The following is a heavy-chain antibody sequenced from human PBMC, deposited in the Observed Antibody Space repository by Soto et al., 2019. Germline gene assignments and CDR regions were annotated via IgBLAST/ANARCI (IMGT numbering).Heavy chain of an antibody. CDR1: GDSASSSSAA. J-gene: IGHJ5*02. CDR3: ARDLYSSGHHNWFDP. Sequence: SQTLSLTCAISGDSASSSSAAWNWIRQSPSRGLEWLGRTYYRSKWYNDYAVSVKSRITINPDTSKNQFSLQLNSVTPEDTAVYYCARDLYSSGHHNWFDPWGQGTLVTVSS. CDR2: TYYRSKWYN. V-gene: IGHV6-1*01. D-gene: IGHD6-19*01.